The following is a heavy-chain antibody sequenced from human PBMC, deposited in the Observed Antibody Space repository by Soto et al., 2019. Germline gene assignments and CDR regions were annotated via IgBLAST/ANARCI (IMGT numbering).Heavy chain of an antibody. CDR3: AKECRGVPPQYYFDY. CDR2: ISYDGSNK. Sequence: QVQLVESGGGVVQPGRSLRLSCAASGFTFSSYGMHWVRQAPGKGLEWVAVISYDGSNKYYADSVKGRFTISRDNSKNTLYLQMNSLRAEDTAVYYCAKECRGVPPQYYFDYWGQGTLVTVSS. J-gene: IGHJ4*02. V-gene: IGHV3-30*18. CDR1: GFTFSSYG. D-gene: IGHD3-10*01.